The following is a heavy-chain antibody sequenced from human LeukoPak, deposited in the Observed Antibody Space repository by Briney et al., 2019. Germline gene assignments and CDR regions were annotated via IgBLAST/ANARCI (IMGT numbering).Heavy chain of an antibody. J-gene: IGHJ4*02. Sequence: SETLSLTCTVSGGSISSYYWSWIRQPPGKGLEWIGYIYYSGSTNYNPSLKSRVTISVDTSKNQFSLNLSSVTAADTAVYYCASTITVTTDYWGQGTLVTVSS. V-gene: IGHV4-59*08. CDR1: GGSISSYY. CDR2: IYYSGST. CDR3: ASTITVTTDY. D-gene: IGHD4-17*01.